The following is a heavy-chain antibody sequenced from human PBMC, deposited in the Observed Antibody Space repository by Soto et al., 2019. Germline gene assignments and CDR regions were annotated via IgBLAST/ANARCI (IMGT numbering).Heavy chain of an antibody. Sequence: PGGSLRLSCSVFGFAFSNYAMHWVRQAPGKGLQYVSSISSNGGSTYYADSVKGRFTISRDNSKNTLYLQMSSLRVEDTAVYYCVKDRYVDYWGQGNLVTV. V-gene: IGHV3-64D*06. CDR3: VKDRYVDY. CDR2: ISSNGGST. J-gene: IGHJ4*02. CDR1: GFAFSNYA.